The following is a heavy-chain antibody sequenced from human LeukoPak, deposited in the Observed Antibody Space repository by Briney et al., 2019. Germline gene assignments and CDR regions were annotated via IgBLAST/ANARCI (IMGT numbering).Heavy chain of an antibody. Sequence: GESLKISCKGSGYSFTNYWIGWVRQMPGKGLEWMGIIYPGDSDTRYSPSFQGQVTISADKSISTAYLQWSSLKASDTAMYYCARHRGELTGFYYMDVWGKGTTVTISS. CDR1: GYSFTNYW. V-gene: IGHV5-51*01. D-gene: IGHD3-16*01. CDR2: IYPGDSDT. CDR3: ARHRGELTGFYYMDV. J-gene: IGHJ6*03.